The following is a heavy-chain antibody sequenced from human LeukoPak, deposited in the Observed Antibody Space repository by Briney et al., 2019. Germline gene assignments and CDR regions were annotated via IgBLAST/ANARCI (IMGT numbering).Heavy chain of an antibody. J-gene: IGHJ3*01. D-gene: IGHD3-10*01. Sequence: SETLSLTCAVYGGSFSGYYWSWIRQPPGKGLEWIGEINHSGSTNYNPSLKSRVTISVDTSKNQFSLKLSSVTAADTAVYYCARGWFAFDLWGQGTMVTVSS. CDR2: INHSGST. CDR1: GGSFSGYY. V-gene: IGHV4-34*01. CDR3: ARGWFAFDL.